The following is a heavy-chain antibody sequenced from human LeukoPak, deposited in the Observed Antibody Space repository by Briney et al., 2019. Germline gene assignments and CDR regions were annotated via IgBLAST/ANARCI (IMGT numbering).Heavy chain of an antibody. J-gene: IGHJ6*03. CDR3: ARADSYANPYYYYMDV. CDR1: GYTFTSYY. Sequence: ASVKVSCKASGYTFTSYYMHWVRQAPGQGLEWMGIINPSGGSTSYAQKFQGRVTMTRDMSTSTVYMELSSLRSEDTAVYYCARADSYANPYYYYMDVWGKGTTVTVSS. CDR2: INPSGGST. V-gene: IGHV1-46*01. D-gene: IGHD3-10*01.